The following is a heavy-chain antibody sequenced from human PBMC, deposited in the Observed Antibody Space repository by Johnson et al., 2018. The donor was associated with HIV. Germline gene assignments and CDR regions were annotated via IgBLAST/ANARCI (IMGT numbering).Heavy chain of an antibody. CDR2: IRYDGGNK. CDR3: ARERSGTIAFDI. Sequence: VQLVESGGGLVQPGGSLRLSCAASGFTFSSYAMSWVRQAPGKGLEWVAFIRYDGGNKYSADSVKGRFTLSRDNSKNTLYLQMNSLRAEDTAVYYCARERSGTIAFDIWGQGTMVTVSS. D-gene: IGHD1-7*01. CDR1: GFTFSSYA. J-gene: IGHJ3*02. V-gene: IGHV3-30*02.